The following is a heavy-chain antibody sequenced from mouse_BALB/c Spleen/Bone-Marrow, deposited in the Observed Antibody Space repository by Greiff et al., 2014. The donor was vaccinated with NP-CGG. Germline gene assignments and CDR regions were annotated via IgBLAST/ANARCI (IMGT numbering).Heavy chain of an antibody. J-gene: IGHJ2*01. Sequence: VQLVESGTKLVRPGSSVKISCESSGYVFSTYWINWVKQRPGQGLEWIGQIYPGDGDTDYNGKFKDKATLTADKSSNTAYMQLSSLTSEDSAVYFCARGGISVDYWGQGTTLTVSS. V-gene: IGHV1-80*01. CDR2: IYPGDGDT. CDR3: ARGGISVDY. CDR1: GYVFSTYW.